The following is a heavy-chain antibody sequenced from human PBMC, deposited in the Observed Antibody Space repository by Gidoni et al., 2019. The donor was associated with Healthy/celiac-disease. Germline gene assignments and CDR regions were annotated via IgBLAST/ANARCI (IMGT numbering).Heavy chain of an antibody. V-gene: IGHV4-59*08. J-gene: IGHJ4*02. CDR2: IYYSGST. CDR1: GGSISSYY. D-gene: IGHD6-19*01. CDR3: ARRMAASSGWGWDY. Sequence: QVQLQESGPGLVKPSETLSLTCTVSGGSISSYYWSWIRQPPGKGLEWIGYIYYSGSTNYNPPLKSRVTISVDTSKNQFSLKLSSVTAADTAVYYCARRMAASSGWGWDYWGQGTLVTVSS.